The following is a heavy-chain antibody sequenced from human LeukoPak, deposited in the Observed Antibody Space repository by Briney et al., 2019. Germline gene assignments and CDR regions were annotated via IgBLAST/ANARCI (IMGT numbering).Heavy chain of an antibody. J-gene: IGHJ4*02. V-gene: IGHV4-59*01. CDR3: ARSGQGSWTFDY. CDR1: GGSISSYY. CDR2: IYYSGST. Sequence: PSETLSLTCTVSGGSISSYYWSWIRQPPGKGLEWIGYIYYSGSTNYNPSLKSRVTISVDTSKNQFSLKLSSVTAADTAVYYCARSGQGSWTFDYWGQGTLVTVSS. D-gene: IGHD2-15*01.